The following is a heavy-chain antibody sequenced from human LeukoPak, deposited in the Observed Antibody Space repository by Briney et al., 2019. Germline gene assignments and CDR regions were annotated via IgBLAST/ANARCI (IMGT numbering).Heavy chain of an antibody. J-gene: IGHJ4*02. Sequence: GGSLRLSCAASGFTFSRYSMNWVRQAPGKGLEWVSAISGSGGSTYYADSVKGRFTISRDNSKNTLYLQMNSLRAEDTAVYYCAKAWAGQKRYHFDYWGQGTLVTVSS. V-gene: IGHV3-23*01. CDR3: AKAWAGQKRYHFDY. CDR2: ISGSGGST. CDR1: GFTFSRYS. D-gene: IGHD6-19*01.